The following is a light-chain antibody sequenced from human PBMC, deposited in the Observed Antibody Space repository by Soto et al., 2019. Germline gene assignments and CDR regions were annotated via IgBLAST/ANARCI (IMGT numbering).Light chain of an antibody. CDR3: QNWGIGHSV. J-gene: IGLJ7*01. CDR2: LNSDGSH. CDR1: SGHSSYA. Sequence: QLVLTQSPSASASLGASVKLTCTLSSGHSSYAIAWHQQQPEKGPRYLMKLNSDGSHSKGDGIPDRFSGSSSGAERYLTISSLQSEDEADYYCQNWGIGHSVFGGGTQLTVL. V-gene: IGLV4-69*01.